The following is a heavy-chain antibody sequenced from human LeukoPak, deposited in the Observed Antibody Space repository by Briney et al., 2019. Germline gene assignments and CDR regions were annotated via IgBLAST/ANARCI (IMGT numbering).Heavy chain of an antibody. V-gene: IGHV1-18*04. CDR1: GYTFTGYY. D-gene: IGHD2-8*01. Sequence: ASVKVSCKASGYTFTGYYMHWVRQAPGQGLEWMGWISAYNGNTNYAQKLQGRVTMTTDTSTSTAYMELRSLRSDDTAVYYCARDIADIVLMVYASSAFDYWGQGTLVTVSS. CDR3: ARDIADIVLMVYASSAFDY. J-gene: IGHJ4*02. CDR2: ISAYNGNT.